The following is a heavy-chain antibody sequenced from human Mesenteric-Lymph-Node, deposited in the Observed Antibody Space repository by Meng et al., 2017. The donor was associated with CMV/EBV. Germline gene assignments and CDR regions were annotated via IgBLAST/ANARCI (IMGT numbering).Heavy chain of an antibody. V-gene: IGHV4-59*01. Sequence: SETLSLTCTVSGGSISSYYWSWIRQPPGKGLEWIGYIYYSGSTNYNPSLKSRVTISVDTSKNQFSLKLSSVTAADTAVYYCARVGDYGDYYYGMDVWGQGTTVTSP. D-gene: IGHD4-17*01. CDR3: ARVGDYGDYYYGMDV. CDR2: IYYSGST. CDR1: GGSISSYY. J-gene: IGHJ6*02.